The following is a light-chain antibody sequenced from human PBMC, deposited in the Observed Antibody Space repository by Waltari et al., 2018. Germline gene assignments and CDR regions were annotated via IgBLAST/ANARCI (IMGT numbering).Light chain of an antibody. J-gene: IGKJ1*01. CDR1: QSVSRA. CDR3: QHYVRLPAT. CDR2: GAS. Sequence: EIVLTQSPGSLSSSPGERVTLSCRASQSVSRALAWYQQKPGQAPRLLIFGASNRATGIPDRFSGSGSETDFSLTISRLEPEDFAVYYCQHYVRLPATFGRGTKMEIK. V-gene: IGKV3-20*01.